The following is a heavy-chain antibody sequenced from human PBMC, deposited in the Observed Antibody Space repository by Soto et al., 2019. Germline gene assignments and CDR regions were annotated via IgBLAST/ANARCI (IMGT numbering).Heavy chain of an antibody. CDR2: ISGSGGRT. J-gene: IGHJ4*02. D-gene: IGHD6-19*01. Sequence: EVQLLESGGGLVQPGGSLRLSCAASGFTFRSHAMGWVRQAPGQGLEWVSGISGSGGRTYYADSVKGRFTISRDKSKNALFLQMNSLRGEDTAAYYFAKIAEAVAGTVYGYWGQGTLVTVSS. CDR1: GFTFRSHA. CDR3: AKIAEAVAGTVYGY. V-gene: IGHV3-23*01.